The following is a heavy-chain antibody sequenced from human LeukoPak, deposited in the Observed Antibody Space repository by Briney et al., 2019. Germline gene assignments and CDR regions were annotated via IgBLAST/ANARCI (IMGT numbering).Heavy chain of an antibody. J-gene: IGHJ4*02. CDR3: ARGGNYYDSSGYPFDY. Sequence: ASVKVSCKASGYTFTSYAMHWVRQAPGQRLEWMGWISAYNGNTNYAQKLQGRVTMTTDTSTSTAYMELRSLRSDDTAVYYCARGGNYYDSSGYPFDYWGQGTLDTVSS. D-gene: IGHD3-22*01. CDR2: ISAYNGNT. CDR1: GYTFTSYA. V-gene: IGHV1-18*01.